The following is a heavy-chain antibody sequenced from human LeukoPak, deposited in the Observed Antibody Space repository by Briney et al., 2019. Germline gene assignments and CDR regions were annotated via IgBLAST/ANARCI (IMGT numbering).Heavy chain of an antibody. D-gene: IGHD3-10*01. CDR1: GFTVSSNY. Sequence: GGSLRLSCAASGFTVSSNYMSWVRQAPGKGLEWVANIKQDGSEKYYVDSVKGRFTISRDNSKNSLYLQMNSLRAEDTAVYYCARGEAAGGFWGQGTLVTVSS. J-gene: IGHJ4*02. V-gene: IGHV3-7*01. CDR2: IKQDGSEK. CDR3: ARGEAAGGF.